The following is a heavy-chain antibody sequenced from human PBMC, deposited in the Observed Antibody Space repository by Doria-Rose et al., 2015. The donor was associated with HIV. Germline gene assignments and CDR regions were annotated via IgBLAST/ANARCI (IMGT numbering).Heavy chain of an antibody. V-gene: IGHV4-34*01. Sequence: VQLQQWGAGLLKPSETLSLTCAVYGGSFSGHYWSWIRQPPGKGLQWIGEINHSGSPNYNPSPKSRVTIPVDPSKTQFSLKRSSVTAADTAMYYCATLDLDYWGQGTLVTVSS. CDR1: GGSFSGHY. CDR3: ATLDLDY. J-gene: IGHJ4*02. CDR2: INHSGSP.